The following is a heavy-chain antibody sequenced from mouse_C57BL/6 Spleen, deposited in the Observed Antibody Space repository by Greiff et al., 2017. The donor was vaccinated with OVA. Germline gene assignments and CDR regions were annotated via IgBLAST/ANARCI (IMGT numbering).Heavy chain of an antibody. CDR2: IDPEDGET. J-gene: IGHJ2*01. V-gene: IGHV14-2*01. CDR3: ARGEATGYCDY. Sequence: EVKLKESGAELVKPGASVKLSCTASGFNIKDYYMHWVKQRTEQGLEWIGRIDPEDGETKYAPKFQGKATIPADTSSNTAYLQLSSLTAEDTAVYYCARGEATGYCDYWGQGTTLTVSS. CDR1: GFNIKDYY. D-gene: IGHD3-2*02.